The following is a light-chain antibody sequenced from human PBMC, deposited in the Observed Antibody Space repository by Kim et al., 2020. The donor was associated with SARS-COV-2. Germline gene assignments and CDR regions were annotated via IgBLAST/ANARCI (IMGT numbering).Light chain of an antibody. Sequence: RVIILGQASQNVKKDLNGNKRKQGKAPRLRIHDASDLCRGVPSRFRGRGSGTGFSFTISSLQPEDIATYYCQQYDSLPPTFGGGTRLDIK. CDR3: QQYDSLPPT. J-gene: IGKJ4*02. V-gene: IGKV1-33*01. CDR2: DAS. CDR1: QNVKKD.